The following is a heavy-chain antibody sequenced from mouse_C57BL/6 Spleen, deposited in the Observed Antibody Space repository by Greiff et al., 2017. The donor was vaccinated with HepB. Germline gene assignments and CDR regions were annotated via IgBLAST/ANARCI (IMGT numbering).Heavy chain of an antibody. CDR3: ARVDYYGSSSYWYFDV. Sequence: EVKLVESEGGLVQPGSSMKLSCTASGFTFSDYYMAWVRQVPEKGLEWVANINYDGSSTYYLDSLKSRFIISRDNAKNILYLQMSSLKSEDTATYYCARVDYYGSSSYWYFDVWGTGTTVTVSS. J-gene: IGHJ1*03. CDR2: INYDGSST. CDR1: GFTFSDYY. V-gene: IGHV5-16*01. D-gene: IGHD1-1*01.